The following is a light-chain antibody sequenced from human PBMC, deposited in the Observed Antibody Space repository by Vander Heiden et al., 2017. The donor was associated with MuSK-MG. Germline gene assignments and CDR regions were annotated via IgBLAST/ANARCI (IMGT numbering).Light chain of an antibody. J-gene: IGKJ3*01. Sequence: DIQLTPSPSFLSASVGDRVTITCRASPGISSYVAWYQQKPGQAPKLLISAASTLQSGVPSRFSGSGSGTEFTLTISSLQPEDVATYYCQQVNRYPITFGPGTKVDIK. CDR1: PGISSY. V-gene: IGKV1-9*01. CDR2: AAS. CDR3: QQVNRYPIT.